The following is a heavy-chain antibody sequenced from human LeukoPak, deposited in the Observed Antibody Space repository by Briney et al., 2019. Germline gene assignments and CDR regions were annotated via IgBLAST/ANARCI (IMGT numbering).Heavy chain of an antibody. CDR2: IKQDGSKK. CDR1: GFPFSSYW. D-gene: IGHD5-24*01. V-gene: IGHV3-7*04. Sequence: PGGSLRLSCVASGFPFSSYWMTWVRRAPGKGLEWVANIKQDGSKKSYVDSVKGRFTISRDNAKNSLYLQMNSLRAEDTAIYYCTRVGYIDEGIDYWGQGTLVTVSP. CDR3: TRVGYIDEGIDY. J-gene: IGHJ4*02.